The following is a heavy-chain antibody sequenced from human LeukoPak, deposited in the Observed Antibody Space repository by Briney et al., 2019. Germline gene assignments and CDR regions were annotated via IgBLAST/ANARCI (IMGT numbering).Heavy chain of an antibody. CDR2: ISGSGGST. CDR1: GFTFSSYA. V-gene: IGHV3-23*01. CDR3: ANAVVAATWDY. Sequence: AGGSLRLSCAASGFTFSSYAMSWVRQAPGKGLEWVSAISGSGGSTYHADSVKGRFTISRDNSKNTLYLQMNSLRAEDTAVYYCANAVVAATWDYWGQGTLVTVSS. J-gene: IGHJ4*02. D-gene: IGHD2-15*01.